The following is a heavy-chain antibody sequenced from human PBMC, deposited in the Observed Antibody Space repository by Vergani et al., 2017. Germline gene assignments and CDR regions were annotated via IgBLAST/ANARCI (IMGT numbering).Heavy chain of an antibody. J-gene: IGHJ4*02. Sequence: QVQLQESGPGLVKPSETLSLTCAVSGYSISSGYYWGWIRQPPGKGLEWIGSIYHSGSTYYNPSLKSRVTISVDTSKNQFSLKLSSVTAADTAVYYCARXIAVARTDEYYFDYWGQGTLVTVSS. V-gene: IGHV4-38-2*01. CDR3: ARXIAVARTDEYYFDY. CDR2: IYHSGST. CDR1: GYSISSGYY. D-gene: IGHD6-19*01.